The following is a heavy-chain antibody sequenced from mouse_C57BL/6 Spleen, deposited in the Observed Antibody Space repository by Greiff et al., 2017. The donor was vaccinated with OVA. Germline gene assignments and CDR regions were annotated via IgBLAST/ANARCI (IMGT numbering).Heavy chain of an antibody. CDR3: ASPYHAMDY. V-gene: IGHV5-17*01. J-gene: IGHJ4*01. CDR1: GFTFSDYG. CDR2: ISSGSSTI. Sequence: EVKLMESGGGLVKPGGSLKLSCAASGFTFSDYGMHWVRQAPEKGLEWVAYISSGSSTIYYADTVKGRFTISRDNAKNTLFLQMTSLRSEDTAMYYCASPYHAMDYWGQGTSVTVSS.